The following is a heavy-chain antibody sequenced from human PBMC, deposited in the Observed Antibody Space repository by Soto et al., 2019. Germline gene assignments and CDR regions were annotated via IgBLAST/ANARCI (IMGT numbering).Heavy chain of an antibody. CDR3: ARYFDWVYDY. D-gene: IGHD3-9*01. CDR1: GFIFRSFW. J-gene: IGHJ4*02. CDR2: INHGGSDK. V-gene: IGHV3-7*02. Sequence: VGSLRLSCAASGFIFRSFWTSWVRQAPGKGLEWVANINHGGSDKYYVDSVKGRFTISRDNAKNSLSLEMNSLRVEDTAVYFCARYFDWVYDYWGQGTLVTVSS.